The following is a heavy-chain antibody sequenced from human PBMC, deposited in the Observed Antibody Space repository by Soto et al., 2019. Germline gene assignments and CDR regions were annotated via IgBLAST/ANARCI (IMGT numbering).Heavy chain of an antibody. CDR2: IYCSGST. D-gene: IGHD2-2*02. Sequence: PSETLSLTCTVSGGSISSYYWSWIRQPPGKGLEWIGYIYCSGSTNYNPSLKSRVTISVDTSKNQFSLKLSSVTAADTAVYYCARDIGWDCSSTSCYNYYGMDVWGQGTTVTVSS. CDR1: GGSISSYY. V-gene: IGHV4-59*01. J-gene: IGHJ6*02. CDR3: ARDIGWDCSSTSCYNYYGMDV.